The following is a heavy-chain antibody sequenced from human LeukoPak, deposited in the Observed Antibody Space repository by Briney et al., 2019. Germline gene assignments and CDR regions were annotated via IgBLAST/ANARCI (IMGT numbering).Heavy chain of an antibody. CDR3: AREHDDGDYGQDY. Sequence: PSETLSLTCTVSGGSISSYYWSWIRQPPGKGLEWIGRIYTSGSTNYNPSLKSRVTMSVDTSKNQFSLKLSSVTAADTAVYYCAREHDDGDYGQDYWGQGTLVTVSS. D-gene: IGHD4-17*01. CDR1: GGSISSYY. J-gene: IGHJ4*02. V-gene: IGHV4-4*07. CDR2: IYTSGST.